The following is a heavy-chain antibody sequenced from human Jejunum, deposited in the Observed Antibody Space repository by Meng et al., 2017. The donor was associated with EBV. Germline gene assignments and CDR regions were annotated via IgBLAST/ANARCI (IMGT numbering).Heavy chain of an antibody. D-gene: IGHD3-16*02. CDR2: ISSGSSFI. CDR1: GFTFSSYS. J-gene: IGHJ4*02. V-gene: IGHV3-21*01. Sequence: EVQLVGSGGGLFKAGGSLRLYCAASGFTFSSYSMNRVRQGPGKGLEWVSYISSGSSFIYYADSVKGRFTISRDDAKNSLSLQMNNLGADDTAVYYCVRDSSFNVHWGQGTLVTVSS. CDR3: VRDSSFNVH.